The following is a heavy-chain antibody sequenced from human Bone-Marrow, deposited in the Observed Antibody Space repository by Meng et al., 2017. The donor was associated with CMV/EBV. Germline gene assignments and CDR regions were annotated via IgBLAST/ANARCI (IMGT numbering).Heavy chain of an antibody. D-gene: IGHD5/OR15-5a*01. CDR2: ISSSSSYI. CDR1: GFTFSSYE. CDR3: ARDLVSTVPGAFDI. V-gene: IGHV3-21*01. J-gene: IGHJ3*02. Sequence: GESLKISCAGSGFTFSSYEMNWVRQAPGKGLEWVSSISSSSSYIYYADSVKGRFTISRDNAKNSLYLQMNSLRAEDTAVYYCARDLVSTVPGAFDIWGQGTMVTVSS.